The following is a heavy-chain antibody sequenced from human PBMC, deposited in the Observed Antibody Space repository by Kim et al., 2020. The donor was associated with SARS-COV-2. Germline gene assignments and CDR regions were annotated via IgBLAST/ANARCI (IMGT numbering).Heavy chain of an antibody. CDR1: GFTFSSYG. D-gene: IGHD3-16*01. J-gene: IGHJ4*02. V-gene: IGHV3-30*18. CDR2: ISYDGSNK. Sequence: GGSLRLSCAASGFTFSSYGMHCVRQAPGKGLEWVAVISYDGSNKYYADSVKGRFTISRDNSKNTLYLQMNSLRAEDTAVYYCAKPTGYVTTFFDYWGQGTLVTVSS. CDR3: AKPTGYVTTFFDY.